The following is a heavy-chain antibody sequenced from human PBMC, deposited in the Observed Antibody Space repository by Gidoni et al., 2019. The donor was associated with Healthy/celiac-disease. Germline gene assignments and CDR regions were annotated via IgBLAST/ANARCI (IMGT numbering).Heavy chain of an antibody. V-gene: IGHV5-51*01. CDR1: GHSFTSYW. CDR2: IYPGDSDT. D-gene: IGHD1-26*01. CDR3: ASGEGWELPYYFDY. J-gene: IGHJ4*02. Sequence: EVQLAQSGAEVNKPGESLTLSCTVSGHSFTSYWIGWVRQMPGKGLELMAIIYPGDSDTRYSPSFQGQVTISADKSISTAYLEWSSLKASDTAMYYCASGEGWELPYYFDYWGQGTLVTVSS.